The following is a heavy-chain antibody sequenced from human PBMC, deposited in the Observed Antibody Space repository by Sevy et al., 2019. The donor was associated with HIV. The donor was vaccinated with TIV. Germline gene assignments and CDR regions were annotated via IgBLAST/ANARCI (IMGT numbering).Heavy chain of an antibody. CDR1: GYTFSSYD. CDR2: ISVYNGNT. D-gene: IGHD4-17*01. V-gene: IGHV1-18*01. J-gene: IGHJ5*02. Sequence: ASVEVSCKASGYTFSSYDISWVRQAPGQGLEWMGWISVYNGNTKYAQKLQGRVTMTTDTSTSTAYMELRSLRSDDTAVYYCARVLNLRSGRFDPWGQGTLVTVSS. CDR3: ARVLNLRSGRFDP.